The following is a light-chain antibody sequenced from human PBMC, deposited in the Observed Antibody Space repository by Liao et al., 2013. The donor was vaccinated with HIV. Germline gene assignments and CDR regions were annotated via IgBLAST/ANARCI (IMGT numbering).Light chain of an antibody. J-gene: IGLJ3*02. CDR3: QVWASTSDHQGV. V-gene: IGLV3-21*01. CDR1: NIGSKS. CDR2: YDR. Sequence: SYELTQPPSVSVAPGKTARITCGGNNIGSKSVHWYQQKPGQAPVLVIYYDRERPSGSPERFSGSNSGNTATLTISRVEAGDEADYYCQVWASTSDHQGVFGGGTKLTVL.